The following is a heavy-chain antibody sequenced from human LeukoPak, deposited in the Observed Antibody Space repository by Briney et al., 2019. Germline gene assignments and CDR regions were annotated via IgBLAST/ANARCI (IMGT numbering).Heavy chain of an antibody. Sequence: SETLSLTCAVYGGSFSGYYWSWIRQPPGKGLEWIGYIYYSGSTNYNPSLKSRVTISIDTPKNQFSLKLGSVTAADTAVYYCARQSLGPSRSGSSNNWFDPWGQGALVTVSS. D-gene: IGHD3-10*01. J-gene: IGHJ5*02. CDR3: ARQSLGPSRSGSSNNWFDP. CDR2: IYYSGST. V-gene: IGHV4-59*08. CDR1: GGSFSGYY.